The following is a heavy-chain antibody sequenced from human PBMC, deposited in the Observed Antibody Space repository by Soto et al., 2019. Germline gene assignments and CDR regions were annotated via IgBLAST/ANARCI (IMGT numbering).Heavy chain of an antibody. D-gene: IGHD6-6*01. CDR2: MNPNSGNS. Sequence: GASVKVSCKASGYTFTSYDINWVRQATGQGLEWMGWMNPNSGNSGYAQKFQGRVTMTRNTSISTAYMELSSLRSEDTAVYYCARIEARPDYYYYGMDVWGQGTTVTVSS. CDR1: GYTFTSYD. V-gene: IGHV1-8*01. J-gene: IGHJ6*02. CDR3: ARIEARPDYYYYGMDV.